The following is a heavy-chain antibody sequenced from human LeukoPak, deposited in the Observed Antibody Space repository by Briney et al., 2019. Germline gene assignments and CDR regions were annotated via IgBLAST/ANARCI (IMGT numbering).Heavy chain of an antibody. D-gene: IGHD3-22*01. CDR2: ISTSGNT. V-gene: IGHV4-4*07. CDR3: ASGAFYDSGGYYYY. CDR1: GGSISNFY. J-gene: IGHJ4*02. Sequence: SETLSLTCTVSGGSISNFYWSWIRQPAGKGLEWIGRISTSGNTDYNPYLKSRVTMSVDTSKKQFSLKLSSVTAADTAVYYCASGAFYDSGGYYYYWGQGTLVTVSS.